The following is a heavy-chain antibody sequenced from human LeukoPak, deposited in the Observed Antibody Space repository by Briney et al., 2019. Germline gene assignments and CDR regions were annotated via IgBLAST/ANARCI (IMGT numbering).Heavy chain of an antibody. Sequence: GGSLRLSCAASGFTFSSYEMNWVRQAPGKGLEWVSVIYTGGYTYYADSVKGRFTISRDNSKNTLYLQVNSLRAEDTAVYYCAKTGNPATGDYWGQGTLVTVSS. CDR3: AKTGNPATGDY. J-gene: IGHJ4*02. CDR1: GFTFSSYE. CDR2: IYTGGYT. V-gene: IGHV3-53*01. D-gene: IGHD1-1*01.